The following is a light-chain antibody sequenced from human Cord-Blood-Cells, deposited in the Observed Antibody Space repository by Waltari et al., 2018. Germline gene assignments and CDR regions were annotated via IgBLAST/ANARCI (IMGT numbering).Light chain of an antibody. Sequence: QSALNQPASVSGSPGQPITIPCTGTSSDVGRYNIVSWYQQPPGKAPKLMIYEVSKRPSGVSKRFSGSKSGNTASLTISGLQAEDEADYYCCSYAGSSTYVFGTGTKVTVL. CDR2: EVS. V-gene: IGLV2-23*02. CDR3: CSYAGSSTYV. J-gene: IGLJ1*01. CDR1: SSDVGRYNI.